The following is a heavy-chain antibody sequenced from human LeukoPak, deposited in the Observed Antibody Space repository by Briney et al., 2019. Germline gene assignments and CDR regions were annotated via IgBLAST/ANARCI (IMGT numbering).Heavy chain of an antibody. V-gene: IGHV4-39*01. CDR3: ARQADYDFWSGHYTRGFDY. Sequence: PSETLSLTCTVSGGSISSSSYYWGWIRQPPGKGLEWIGSIYYSGSTYYNPSLKSRVTKSVDTSKNQFSLMLSSVTAADTAVYYCARQADYDFWSGHYTRGFDYWGQGTLVTVSS. J-gene: IGHJ4*02. D-gene: IGHD3-3*01. CDR1: GGSISSSSYY. CDR2: IYYSGST.